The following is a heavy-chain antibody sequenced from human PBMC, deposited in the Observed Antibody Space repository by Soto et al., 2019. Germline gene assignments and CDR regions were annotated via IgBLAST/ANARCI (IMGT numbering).Heavy chain of an antibody. CDR3: ATLPGIAAAGTQYFDY. V-gene: IGHV3-23*01. D-gene: IGHD6-13*01. CDR1: GFTFSSYA. Sequence: VQLLESGGGLVQPGGSLRLSCAASGFTFSSYAMSWVRQAPGKGLEWVSAISGSGGSTYYADSVKGRFTISRDNSKNTVYLEMDSLRAEDTAVDYCATLPGIAAAGTQYFDYWGQGTPVTVFS. CDR2: ISGSGGST. J-gene: IGHJ4*02.